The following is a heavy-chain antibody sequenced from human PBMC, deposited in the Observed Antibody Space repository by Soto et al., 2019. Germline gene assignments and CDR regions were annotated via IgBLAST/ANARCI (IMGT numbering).Heavy chain of an antibody. CDR1: GYTFIGHY. D-gene: IGHD1-7*01. V-gene: IGHV1-2*02. Sequence: QVQLVQSGAAVKKPGASVKVSCKAHGYTFIGHYLHWVRQHAGQGLEWLGWTNTSSVATNFAQKFQGRVTMTRDTSISTAYLEMSRLRSDDPAIYYCVREAGTTGNYCFGMDGWGPGTRVPVSS. CDR3: VREAGTTGNYCFGMDG. J-gene: IGHJ6*01. CDR2: TNTSSVAT.